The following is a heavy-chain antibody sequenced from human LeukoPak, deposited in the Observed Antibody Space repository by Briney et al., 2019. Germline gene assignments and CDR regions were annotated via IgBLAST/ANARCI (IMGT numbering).Heavy chain of an antibody. CDR3: ASRRGDHNYYFKS. CDR2: IYYSGST. J-gene: IGHJ4*02. D-gene: IGHD5-24*01. Sequence: SETLSLTCTVSGGSISSSSYYWGWIRQPPGKGLEWIGSIYYSGSTYYNPSLKSRVTISVDTSKNQFSLKLSSVTAADTAVYYCASRRGDHNYYFKSWGQGTLVTVSS. CDR1: GGSISSSSYY. V-gene: IGHV4-39*01.